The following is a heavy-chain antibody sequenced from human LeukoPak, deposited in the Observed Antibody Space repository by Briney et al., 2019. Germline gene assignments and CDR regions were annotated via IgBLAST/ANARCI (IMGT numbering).Heavy chain of an antibody. CDR3: ATETYYYDSSGYTYYFDY. CDR2: IIPIFGTA. J-gene: IGHJ4*02. D-gene: IGHD3-22*01. V-gene: IGHV1-69*05. CDR1: GGTFSSYA. Sequence: VKVSCKASGGTFSSYAISWVRQAPGQGLEWMGGIIPIFGTANYAQKFQGRVTITTDESTSTAYMELSSLRSEDTAVYYCATETYYYDSSGYTYYFDYWGQGTLVTASS.